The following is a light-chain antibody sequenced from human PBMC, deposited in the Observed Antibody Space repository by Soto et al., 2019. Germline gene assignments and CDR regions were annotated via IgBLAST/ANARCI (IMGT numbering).Light chain of an antibody. Sequence: QSALTQPASVSGYPRQSITISCTGTNSDVGGYDLVSWYQQHPGKVPKLMIYDVTNRPSGVSTRFSGSKSGNTASLTISGLQTEDEADYYCSSYTSSYTYVFGSGTKLTVL. CDR3: SSYTSSYTYV. J-gene: IGLJ1*01. CDR2: DVT. CDR1: NSDVGGYDL. V-gene: IGLV2-14*01.